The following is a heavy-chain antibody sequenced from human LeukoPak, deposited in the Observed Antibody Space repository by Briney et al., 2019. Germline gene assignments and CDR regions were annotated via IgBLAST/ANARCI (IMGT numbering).Heavy chain of an antibody. Sequence: ASVKVSCKASGYTFTSYDINWVRQATGQGLEWMGWMNPNSGNTGYAQKFQGRVTMTRNTSISTAYMELSSLRSEDTAVSYCARGRRYDFLRGPNPPYGMDVWGQGTTVTVSS. CDR1: GYTFTSYD. D-gene: IGHD3-3*01. CDR2: MNPNSGNT. V-gene: IGHV1-8*01. CDR3: ARGRRYDFLRGPNPPYGMDV. J-gene: IGHJ6*02.